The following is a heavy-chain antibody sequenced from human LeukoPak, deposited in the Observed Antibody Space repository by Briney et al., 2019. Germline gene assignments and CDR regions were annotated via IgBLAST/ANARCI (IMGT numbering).Heavy chain of an antibody. CDR3: AKLGPSGWYVRVVDY. J-gene: IGHJ4*02. D-gene: IGHD6-19*01. V-gene: IGHV3-23*01. CDR2: ISGSGGST. CDR1: GFTFSSYG. Sequence: GGTLRLSCAASGFTFSSYGMSWVRQAPGKGLEWVSAISGSGGSTYYADSVKGRFTISRDNSKNTLYLQMNSLRAEDTAVYYCAKLGPSGWYVRVVDYWGQGTLVTVSS.